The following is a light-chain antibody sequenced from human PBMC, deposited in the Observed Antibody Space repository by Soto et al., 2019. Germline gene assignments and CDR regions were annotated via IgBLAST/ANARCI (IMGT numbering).Light chain of an antibody. Sequence: EIVLTQSLGALSVAPGETLSLSCRASEAINNNFVAWYQQRPGQVPRLLMYGASIRVSGVPDRISGRRSGTGFILNIARVEPEDSAVYFCQQYHLSPLTFGGGTQV. V-gene: IGKV3-20*01. J-gene: IGKJ4*01. CDR2: GAS. CDR3: QQYHLSPLT. CDR1: EAINNNF.